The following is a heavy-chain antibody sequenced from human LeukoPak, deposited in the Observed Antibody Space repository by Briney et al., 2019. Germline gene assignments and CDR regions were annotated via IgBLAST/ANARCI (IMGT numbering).Heavy chain of an antibody. D-gene: IGHD1-26*01. CDR1: GGTFSSYA. J-gene: IGHJ3*02. V-gene: IGHV1-69*05. CDR3: ARGGGSYEANAFDI. CDR2: IIPIFGTA. Sequence: SVKVSCKASGGTFSSYAISWVRQAPGQGLEWMGGIIPIFGTANYAQKFQGRVTITTDESTSTAYMELSSLRSEDTAVYYCARGGGSYEANAFDIWGQGTMVTVSS.